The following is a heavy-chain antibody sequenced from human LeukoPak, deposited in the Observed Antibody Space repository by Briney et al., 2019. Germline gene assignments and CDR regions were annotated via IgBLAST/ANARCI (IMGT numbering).Heavy chain of an antibody. CDR2: IYYSGST. D-gene: IGHD1-26*01. CDR3: VREYSGFDY. J-gene: IGHJ4*02. V-gene: IGHV4-61*01. Sequence: TTSETLSLTCTVSGDPIIGYSDYTWTWLRQCPEKGLEWIGYIYYSGSTNYNPSLTSRVTISVDTSKNQFSLKLTSVTAADTAVYYCVREYSGFDYWGQGTLVTVSS. CDR1: GDPIIGYSDY.